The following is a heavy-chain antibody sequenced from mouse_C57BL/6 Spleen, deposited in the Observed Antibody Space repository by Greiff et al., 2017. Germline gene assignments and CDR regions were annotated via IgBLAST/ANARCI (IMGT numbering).Heavy chain of an antibody. D-gene: IGHD2-2*01. CDR1: GYTFTSYW. J-gene: IGHJ3*01. CDR3: ARLVTTEYWFAY. V-gene: IGHV1-53*01. Sequence: VQLQQPGTELVKPGASVKLSCKASGYTFTSYWMHWVKQRPGQGLEWIGNINPSNGGTNYNEKFKSKATLTVDKSSSSAYMQLSSLTSEDSAVYYCARLVTTEYWFAYWGQGTLVTVSA. CDR2: INPSNGGT.